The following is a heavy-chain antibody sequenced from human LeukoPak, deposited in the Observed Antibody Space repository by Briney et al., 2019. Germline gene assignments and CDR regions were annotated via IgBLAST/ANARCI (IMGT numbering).Heavy chain of an antibody. CDR2: MYYSGST. J-gene: IGHJ4*02. CDR3: ARHGRMGTINPSY. V-gene: IGHV4-39*01. CDR1: GGSISNSSYY. D-gene: IGHD5-24*01. Sequence: SDTLSLICTVSGGSISNSSYYWGWIRQPPGKGLEWIGSMYYSGSTYYNPSRKSRATISIDTSKNQFSLKLSSVTAADTAVYYCARHGRMGTINPSYWGQGTLVTVSS.